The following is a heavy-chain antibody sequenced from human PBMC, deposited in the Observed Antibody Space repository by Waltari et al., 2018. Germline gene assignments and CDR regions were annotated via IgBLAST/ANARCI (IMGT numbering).Heavy chain of an antibody. CDR3: ARGTS. D-gene: IGHD3-10*01. V-gene: IGHV3-64*01. J-gene: IGHJ5*02. CDR1: GFTFSGYY. CDR2: ISTNGGST. Sequence: EGQLVESGGGLVQPGGPLVLSCAAPGFTFSGYYMHWVRQAPGKGLEYVSAISTNGGSTYYANSVKGRFTISRDNSKNTLYLQMGSLRTEDMAVYYCARGTSWGQGTLVTVSS.